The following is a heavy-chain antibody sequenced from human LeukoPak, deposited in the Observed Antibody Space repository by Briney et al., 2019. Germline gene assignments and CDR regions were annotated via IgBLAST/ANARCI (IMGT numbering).Heavy chain of an antibody. V-gene: IGHV3-21*04. CDR1: AFSLNAYN. CDR3: VRDRGTYRPIDY. CDR2: ISYTGTYI. D-gene: IGHD1-26*01. J-gene: IGHJ4*02. Sequence: GGSLRLSCAASAFSLNAYNMNWVRQAPGKGLEWVSSISYTGTYIYYADSVKGRFTISRDNAQDSLYLQMNSLRAEDTAIYYCVRDRGTYRPIDYWGQGTMVTVSS.